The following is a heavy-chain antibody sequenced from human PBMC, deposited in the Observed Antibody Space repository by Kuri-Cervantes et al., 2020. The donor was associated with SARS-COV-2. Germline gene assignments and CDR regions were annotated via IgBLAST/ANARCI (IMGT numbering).Heavy chain of an antibody. CDR1: GFTFDDYA. D-gene: IGHD2-2*01. CDR2: ISWDGGST. CDR3: ARDDGYCSSTSCYSYPLDAFDI. Sequence: GGSLRLSCAASGFTFDDYAMHWVRQAPGKGLEWVSLISWDGGSTYYADSVKGRFTISRDNSKNSLYLQMNSLRAEDTAVYYCARDDGYCSSTSCYSYPLDAFDIWGQGTMVTVSS. V-gene: IGHV3-43D*04. J-gene: IGHJ3*02.